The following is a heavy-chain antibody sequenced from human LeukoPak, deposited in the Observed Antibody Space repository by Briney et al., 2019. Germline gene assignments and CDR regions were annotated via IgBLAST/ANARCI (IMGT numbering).Heavy chain of an antibody. CDR2: IDYSGST. D-gene: IGHD3-22*01. CDR3: ARDSRGYYDSSGYFDY. CDR1: GDSVSSDSCY. Sequence: PSETLSLTCTVSGDSVSSDSCYWSWMRPPPGKGLEWIAYIDYSGSTKYNPSLKSRVTVTVDSSKNQFSLKLSSVTAADTAVYYCARDSRGYYDSSGYFDYWGQGTLVTVSS. V-gene: IGHV4-61*01. J-gene: IGHJ4*02.